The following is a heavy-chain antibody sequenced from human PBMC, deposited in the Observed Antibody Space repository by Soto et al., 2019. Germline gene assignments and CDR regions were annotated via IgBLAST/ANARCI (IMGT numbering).Heavy chain of an antibody. CDR1: GGSISSYY. Sequence: QVQLQESGPGLVKPSETLSLTCTVSGGSISSYYWSWIRQPPGKGLEWIGYIYYSGSTNYNPSLKSRVTLSVDTSKNQFSLRLSSVPAADTAVYYCARRYSSSFDYWGQGTLVTVSS. CDR3: ARRYSSSFDY. CDR2: IYYSGST. D-gene: IGHD6-13*01. J-gene: IGHJ4*02. V-gene: IGHV4-59*08.